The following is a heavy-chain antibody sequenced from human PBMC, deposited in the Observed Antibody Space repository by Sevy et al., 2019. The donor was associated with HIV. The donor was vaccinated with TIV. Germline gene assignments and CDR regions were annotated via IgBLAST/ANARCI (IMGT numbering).Heavy chain of an antibody. CDR1: GGSFSGYY. D-gene: IGHD3-22*01. CDR3: ARGPDYYDSSAYDPWFDP. V-gene: IGHV4-34*01. J-gene: IGHJ5*02. CDR2: INHSGST. Sequence: SETLSLTCAVYGGSFSGYYWSWIRQPPGKGLEWIGEINHSGSTNYNPSLKSRVTISVDTSKNQFSLTLSSVTAADTAVYYCARGPDYYDSSAYDPWFDPWGQGTLVTVSS.